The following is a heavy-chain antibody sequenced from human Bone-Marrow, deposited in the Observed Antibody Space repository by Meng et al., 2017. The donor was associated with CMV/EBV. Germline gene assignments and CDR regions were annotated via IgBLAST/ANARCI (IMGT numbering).Heavy chain of an antibody. Sequence: VSCTPPGSTFPGYYLRWVRQAPGQGLEWIGWINPNSGGTNYAQEFQGRVTMTTDTSISTVYMKLSRLTTDDTAVYYCAGGGWTFDPWGQGTLVTVSS. V-gene: IGHV1-2*02. CDR1: GSTFPGYY. D-gene: IGHD6-19*01. CDR2: INPNSGGT. J-gene: IGHJ5*02. CDR3: AGGGWTFDP.